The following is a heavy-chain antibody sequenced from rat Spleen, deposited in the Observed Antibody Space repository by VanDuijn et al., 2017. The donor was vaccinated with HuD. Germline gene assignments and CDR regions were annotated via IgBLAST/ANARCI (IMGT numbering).Heavy chain of an antibody. D-gene: IGHD1-11*01. Sequence: QVQLKESGPGLVQPSQTLSLTCTVSGFSLTSYSVHWVRQPPGKGLEWMGRMRYNGDTQYNSALKSQLSICKDTSKSQVFLKMNSLQTEDTATYYCARDYGGYVMDAWGQGASVTVSS. CDR2: MRYNGDT. J-gene: IGHJ4*01. CDR1: GFSLTSYS. CDR3: ARDYGGYVMDA. V-gene: IGHV2-63*01.